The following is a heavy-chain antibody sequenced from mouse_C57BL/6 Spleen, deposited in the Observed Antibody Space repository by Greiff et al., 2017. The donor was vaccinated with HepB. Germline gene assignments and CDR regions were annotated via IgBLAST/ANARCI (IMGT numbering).Heavy chain of an antibody. CDR3: ARGGLMVTTGYYAMDY. J-gene: IGHJ4*01. V-gene: IGHV1-69*01. Sequence: QVQLQQPGAELVLPGASVKLSCKASGYTFTSYWMHWVKQRPGPGLDWIGEIDPSDSYTNYNQKFKGNSTLTVDKSSSTAYMQLSSLTSEDSAVYYCARGGLMVTTGYYAMDYWGQGTSVTVSS. D-gene: IGHD2-2*01. CDR2: IDPSDSYT. CDR1: GYTFTSYW.